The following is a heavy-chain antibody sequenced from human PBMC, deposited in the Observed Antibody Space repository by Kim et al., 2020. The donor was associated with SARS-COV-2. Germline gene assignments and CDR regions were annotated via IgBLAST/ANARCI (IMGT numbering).Heavy chain of an antibody. D-gene: IGHD3-16*01. CDR2: T. CDR3: ARTIYDYAVDY. J-gene: IGHJ4*02. V-gene: IGHV4-4*02. Sequence: TNYTPSLKSRVTISVDKSKNQFSLKLSSVTAADTAVYYCARTIYDYAVDYWGQGTLVTVSS.